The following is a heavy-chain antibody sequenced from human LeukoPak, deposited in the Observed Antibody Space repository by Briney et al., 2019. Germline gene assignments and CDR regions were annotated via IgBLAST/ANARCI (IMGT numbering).Heavy chain of an antibody. Sequence: GGSLKLSCAASGFTVSSNYMSWVRQAPGKGLEWVSIIYSSGSTYYADSVKGRFTISRDNSKNTLYLQMSSLRVEDTAVYYCAKDQVISGSEASDIWGQGTMVTVSS. CDR3: AKDQVISGSEASDI. CDR1: GFTVSSNY. D-gene: IGHD2-21*01. J-gene: IGHJ3*02. CDR2: IYSSGST. V-gene: IGHV3-53*01.